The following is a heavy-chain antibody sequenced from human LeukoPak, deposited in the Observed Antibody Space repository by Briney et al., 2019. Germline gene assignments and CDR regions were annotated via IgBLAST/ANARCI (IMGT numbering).Heavy chain of an antibody. J-gene: IGHJ5*02. V-gene: IGHV4-38-2*02. CDR1: GYSISSGYY. D-gene: IGHD2-2*02. Sequence: PSETLSLTCTVSGYSISSGYYWGWIRQPPGKGLEWIGSIYHSGSTYYNPSLKSRVTISVDTSKNQFSLKLSSVTAADTAVYYCARALPWGIVVVLAAIPGWFDPWGQGTLVTVSS. CDR3: ARALPWGIVVVLAAIPGWFDP. CDR2: IYHSGST.